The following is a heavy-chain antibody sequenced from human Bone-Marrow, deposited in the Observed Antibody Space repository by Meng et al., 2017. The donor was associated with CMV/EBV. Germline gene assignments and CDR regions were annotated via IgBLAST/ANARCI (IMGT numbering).Heavy chain of an antibody. CDR1: GFTVSSNY. CDR2: IYSGGST. J-gene: IGHJ4*02. Sequence: GGSLRLSCAASGFTVSSNYMSWVRQAPGKGLEWVSVIYSGGSTYYADSVKGRFTISRDNSKNTLYLQMNSLRAEDTAVYYCATQVKVPAAPWYWGQGTRVTGSS. D-gene: IGHD2-2*01. V-gene: IGHV3-53*01. CDR3: ATQVKVPAAPWY.